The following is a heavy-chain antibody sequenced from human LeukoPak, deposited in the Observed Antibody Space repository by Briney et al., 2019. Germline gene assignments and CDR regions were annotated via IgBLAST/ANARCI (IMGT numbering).Heavy chain of an antibody. D-gene: IGHD5-18*01. J-gene: IGHJ4*02. CDR1: GFTFSNYA. CDR2: ISGSGGTT. V-gene: IGHV3-23*01. CDR3: VKGSTAMVTYYFDY. Sequence: GGSLRLSCVASGFTFSNYAMSWVRQAPGKGLEWVSGISGSGGTTYYADSAKGRFTITRDNPKNTLYLRRSSLRVEDTAIYYCVKGSTAMVTYYFDYWGQGTLVTVSS.